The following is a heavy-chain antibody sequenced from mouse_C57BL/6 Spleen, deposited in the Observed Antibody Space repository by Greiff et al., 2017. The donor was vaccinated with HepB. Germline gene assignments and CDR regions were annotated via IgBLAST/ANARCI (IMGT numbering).Heavy chain of an antibody. V-gene: IGHV1-82*01. CDR3: VYDYEVYAY. D-gene: IGHD2-4*01. CDR1: GYAFSSSW. Sequence: QVQLQQSGPELVQPGASVKISCKASGYAFSSSWMNWVKQRPGKGLEWIGRIYPGDGDTNYNGKFKGKATLAADKSSSTAYMQLSSLTSEDSAVYFCVYDYEVYAYWGQGTLVTVSA. CDR2: IYPGDGDT. J-gene: IGHJ3*01.